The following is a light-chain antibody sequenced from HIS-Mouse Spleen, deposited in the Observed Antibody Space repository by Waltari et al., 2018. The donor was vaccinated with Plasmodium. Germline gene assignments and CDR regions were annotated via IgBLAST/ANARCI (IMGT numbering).Light chain of an antibody. CDR2: KIS. J-gene: IGKJ4*01. CDR1: QSLVHSDGNTY. V-gene: IGKV2-24*01. CDR3: QQSYSTPPT. Sequence: DIVMTQTPLSSPVTLGQPASISCRSSQSLVHSDGNTYLSWLQQRPGQPPRLLIYKISNRFSGVPDRFSGSGAGTDFTLTISSLQPEDFATYYCQQSYSTPPTFGGGTKVEIK.